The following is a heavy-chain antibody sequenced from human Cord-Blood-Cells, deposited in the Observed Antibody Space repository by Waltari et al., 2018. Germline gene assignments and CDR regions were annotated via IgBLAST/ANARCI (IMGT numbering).Heavy chain of an antibody. J-gene: IGHJ4*02. Sequence: VSCKASGYTFTGYYMHWVRQAPGQGLEWTGWINPNSGGTNYAQKFQGRVTMTRDTSISTAYMELSRLRSDDTAVYYCAAYSSGWYGLYWGQGSLVTVSS. CDR1: GYTFTGYY. CDR3: AAYSSGWYGLY. D-gene: IGHD6-19*01. CDR2: INPNSGGT. V-gene: IGHV1-2*02.